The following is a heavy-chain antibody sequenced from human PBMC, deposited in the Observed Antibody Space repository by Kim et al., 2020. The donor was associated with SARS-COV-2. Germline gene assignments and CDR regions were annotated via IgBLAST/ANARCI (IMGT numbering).Heavy chain of an antibody. J-gene: IGHJ6*02. Sequence: GESLKISCKGSGYSFTSYWISWVRQMPGKGLEWMGRIDPSDSYTNYSPSFQGHVTISADKSISTAYLQWSSLKASDTAMYYCARLVVPDYYYYGMDVWGQGTTVTVSS. CDR1: GYSFTSYW. CDR2: IDPSDSYT. D-gene: IGHD2-2*01. CDR3: ARLVVPDYYYYGMDV. V-gene: IGHV5-10-1*01.